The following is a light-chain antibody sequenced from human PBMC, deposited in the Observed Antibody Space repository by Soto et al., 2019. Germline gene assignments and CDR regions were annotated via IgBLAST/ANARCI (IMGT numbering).Light chain of an antibody. CDR1: QDISNY. J-gene: IGKJ4*01. CDR2: DAS. CDR3: QQYDNLPPALT. Sequence: DIQMAQSPSSLSASVGDRVTITCQASQDISNYLNWYQQKPGKAPKLLIYDASNLETGVPSRFSGSGSGTDFTFTVSSLQPEDIATYYCQQYDNLPPALTLGGGTKVDIK. V-gene: IGKV1-33*01.